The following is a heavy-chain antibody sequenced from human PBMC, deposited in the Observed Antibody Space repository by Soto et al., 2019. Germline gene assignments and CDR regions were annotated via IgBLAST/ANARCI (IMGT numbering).Heavy chain of an antibody. CDR2: IYYSGST. Sequence: QLQLQESGPGLVKPSETLSLTCTVSGGSISSSSYYWGWIRQPPGEGLEWIGSIYYSGSTYYNPSLKSRVSISVDTSKNQFSLKLYSVTAADTAVYYCARLPSIAARPIDYWGQGTLVTVSS. J-gene: IGHJ4*02. CDR3: ARLPSIAARPIDY. V-gene: IGHV4-39*01. D-gene: IGHD6-6*01. CDR1: GGSISSSSYY.